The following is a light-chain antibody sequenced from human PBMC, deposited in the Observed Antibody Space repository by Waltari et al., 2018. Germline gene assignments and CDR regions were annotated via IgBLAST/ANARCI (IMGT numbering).Light chain of an antibody. V-gene: IGLV1-40*01. CDR2: GNN. Sequence: QSGLTQPPSVSGAPGQRVTISCTGSSSNIGAGYDVHWYQKLPGTAPKLLIYGNNNRPSGVPDRFSSSKSGTSASLAITGLQAEDEADYYCQSYDSGLSGSVFGGGTKLTVL. J-gene: IGLJ2*01. CDR1: SSNIGAGYD. CDR3: QSYDSGLSGSV.